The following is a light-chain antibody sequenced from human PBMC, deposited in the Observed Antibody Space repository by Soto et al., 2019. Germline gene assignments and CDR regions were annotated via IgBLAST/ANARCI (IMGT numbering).Light chain of an antibody. CDR3: QQYGSSPRT. CDR1: QSVSSY. CDR2: GAS. J-gene: IGKJ1*01. Sequence: IVLSQSPATLSLSPGERATLSCRASQSVSSYLAWYQQKPGQAPRLLIYGASIRGAGIPDRFSGSGSGTDFTLTISRLDPEDFAVYFCQQYGSSPRTFGQGTKVDI. V-gene: IGKV3-20*01.